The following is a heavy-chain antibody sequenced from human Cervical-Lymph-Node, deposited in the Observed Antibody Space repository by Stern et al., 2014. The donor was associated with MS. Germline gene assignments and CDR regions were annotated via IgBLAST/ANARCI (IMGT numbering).Heavy chain of an antibody. CDR3: ARVYGSGXXXDY. D-gene: IGHD3-10*01. J-gene: IGHJ4*02. CDR1: GGSISRSSYY. V-gene: IGHV4-39*01. Sequence: QLQLQESGPGLVKSSETLSLTCTVSGGSISRSSYYWGWIRQPRGKGLEWIGSIHNSGRTHYNPSLKSRVTISLDTSQKQFSVNLRCETAADXAVYYCARVYGSGXXXDYWGQGTVVTVSS. CDR2: IHNSGRT.